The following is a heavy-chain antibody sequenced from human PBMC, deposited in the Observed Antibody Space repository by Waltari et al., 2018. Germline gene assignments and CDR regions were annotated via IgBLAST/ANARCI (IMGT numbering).Heavy chain of an antibody. CDR1: GGSIDTPKHY. J-gene: IGHJ3*01. D-gene: IGHD5-12*01. CDR2: ISYAGTT. CDR3: ATYIGASVGTAAFDV. Sequence: PSETLSLTCSVSGGSIDTPKHYWSWIRQPPGQGLEWIGTISYAGTTYTNPSLRIRLTMSRDTSKNQLSLTLGSTTAADTAVYYCATYIGASVGTAAFDVWGQGTMVTVSS. V-gene: IGHV4-39*01.